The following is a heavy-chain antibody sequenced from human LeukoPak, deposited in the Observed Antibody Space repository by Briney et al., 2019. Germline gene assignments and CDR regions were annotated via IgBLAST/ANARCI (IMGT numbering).Heavy chain of an antibody. V-gene: IGHV3-53*01. D-gene: IGHD1-26*01. CDR2: IYSGGST. CDR1: GFTVSSNY. Sequence: PGGSLRLSCAASGFTVSSNYMSWVRQAPGKGLEWVSVIYSGGSTYYADSVKGRFTISRGNSKNTLYLQMNSLRAEDTAVYYCARLDRSSYSGSYSTFDYWGQGTLVTVSS. CDR3: ARLDRSSYSGSYSTFDY. J-gene: IGHJ4*02.